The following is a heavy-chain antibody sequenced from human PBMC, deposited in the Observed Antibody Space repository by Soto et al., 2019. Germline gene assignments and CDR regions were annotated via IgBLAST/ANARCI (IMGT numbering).Heavy chain of an antibody. J-gene: IGHJ5*02. CDR2: IDYSGST. D-gene: IGHD6-19*01. V-gene: IGHV4-59*08. CDR1: GGSISSYY. CDR3: ARTIAVAGFWFDP. Sequence: SETLSLTCTVSGGSISSYYWSWIRQPPGKGLEWIGYIDYSGSTNYNPSRKSRVTISVDTSKNQFSLKLSSGTAADTAVYYCARTIAVAGFWFDPWGQGTLVTVSS.